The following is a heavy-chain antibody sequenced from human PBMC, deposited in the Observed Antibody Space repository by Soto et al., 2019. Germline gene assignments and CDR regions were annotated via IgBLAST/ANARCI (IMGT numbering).Heavy chain of an antibody. CDR3: AREGLVGATTFAFDI. CDR2: ISSSSYI. J-gene: IGHJ3*02. V-gene: IGHV3-21*01. Sequence: GGSLILSCAASGFTFSSYSMNWVRQAPGKGLEWVSSISSSSYIYYADSVKGRFTISRDNAKNSLYLQMNSLRAEDTAVYYCAREGLVGATTFAFDIWGQGTMVTVSS. D-gene: IGHD1-26*01. CDR1: GFTFSSYS.